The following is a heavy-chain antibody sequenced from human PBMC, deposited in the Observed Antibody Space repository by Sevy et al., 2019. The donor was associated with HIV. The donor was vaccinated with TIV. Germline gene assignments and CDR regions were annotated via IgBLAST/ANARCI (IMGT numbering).Heavy chain of an antibody. CDR3: TTGGSLFQH. J-gene: IGHJ1*01. D-gene: IGHD3-16*01. V-gene: IGHV3-15*01. Sequence: GGSLRLSCAASGFTFSKVWMSWVRQAPGKGLEWVDHIKSKTDGGTTDYAAPVRDRFTISRDDSKNTLSLQMNSLKTEDTAVYYCTTGGSLFQHWGQGTLVTVSS. CDR2: IKSKTDGGTT. CDR1: GFTFSKVW.